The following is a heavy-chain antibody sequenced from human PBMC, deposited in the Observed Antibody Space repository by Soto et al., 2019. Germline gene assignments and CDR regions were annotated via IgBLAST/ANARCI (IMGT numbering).Heavy chain of an antibody. CDR2: VSANNGRT. CDR1: GFTFSNYG. Sequence: ASVKVSCKASGFTFSNYGLNWVGQAPGQGLEWMGWVSANNGRTNYAQNLQGRVSMTTDTSTSTAYMELRGLTFDDTAVYYCARDIESVTAKHFFYYYAMDVWGQGTTVTVSS. V-gene: IGHV1-18*01. J-gene: IGHJ6*02. CDR3: ARDIESVTAKHFFYYYAMDV. D-gene: IGHD2-8*01.